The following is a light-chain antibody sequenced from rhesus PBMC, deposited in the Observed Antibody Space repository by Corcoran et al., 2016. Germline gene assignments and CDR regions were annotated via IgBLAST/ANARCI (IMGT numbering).Light chain of an antibody. CDR2: GDY. J-gene: IGLJ6*01. CDR1: NIGSEV. V-gene: IGLV3-44*01. CDR3: QVWDMSSDHPV. Sequence: SYDLTQPPSVSVSPGQTARITCGGANIGSEVVHWHQRKPPLAPVLVFYGDYERPSGIPARFLAAKSGNTATLTISGVEAEDEADYYCQVWDMSSDHPVFGSGTKLTV.